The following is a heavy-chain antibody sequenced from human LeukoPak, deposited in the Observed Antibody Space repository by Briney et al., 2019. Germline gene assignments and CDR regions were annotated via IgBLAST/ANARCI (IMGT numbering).Heavy chain of an antibody. J-gene: IGHJ4*02. CDR1: GYSITSAYY. V-gene: IGHV4-38-2*02. Sequence: SETLSLTCTVSGYSITSAYYWGWIRQPPGKGLEWIGSFFLKGSTYYNPSLKSRVTISVDTSKNQFSLKLSSVTAADTAVYYCARRTAWDFDYWGQGTLVTVSS. D-gene: IGHD5-18*01. CDR2: FFLKGST. CDR3: ARRTAWDFDY.